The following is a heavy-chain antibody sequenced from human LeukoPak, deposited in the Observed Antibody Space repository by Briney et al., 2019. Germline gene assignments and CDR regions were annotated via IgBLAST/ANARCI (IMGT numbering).Heavy chain of an antibody. Sequence: SETLSLTCSVSGGSISSSGYYWGWLRQPPGKGLEWIATIYYSGSAYYNPSLKSRVTISVDTSKNQLSLKLNSVTAADTAVYYCARHSGYTSGWYWFDPWGQGTLVTVSS. J-gene: IGHJ5*02. CDR3: ARHSGYTSGWYWFDP. CDR2: IYYSGSA. D-gene: IGHD6-19*01. CDR1: GGSISSSGYY. V-gene: IGHV4-39*01.